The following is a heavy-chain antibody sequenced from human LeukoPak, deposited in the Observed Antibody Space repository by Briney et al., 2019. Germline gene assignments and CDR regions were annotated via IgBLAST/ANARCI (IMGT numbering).Heavy chain of an antibody. Sequence: PSETLSLTCTVSGGSISSGSYYWSWTRQPPGKGLEWIGEINHSGSTNYNPSLKSRVTISVDTSKSQFSLKLRSVTAADTAVYYCARKEGGQLVNTRRWFDPWGQGTLVTVSS. CDR3: ARKEGGQLVNTRRWFDP. V-gene: IGHV4-39*07. J-gene: IGHJ5*02. CDR2: INHSGST. D-gene: IGHD6-13*01. CDR1: GGSISSGSYY.